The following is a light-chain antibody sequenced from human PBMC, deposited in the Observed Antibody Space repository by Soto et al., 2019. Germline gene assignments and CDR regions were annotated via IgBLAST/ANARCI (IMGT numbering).Light chain of an antibody. CDR1: SSAVGSYRF. CDR3: GSSAPSRTFV. CDR2: EGG. J-gene: IGLJ1*01. V-gene: IGLV2-23*01. Sequence: QSALTQPACVSGSPGQSITISCTGSSSAVGSYRFVSWYQHHPGKVPKLIIYEGGKRPSGVSNRFSGSEPGNTASLTISGLQAEDEADYYCGSSAPSRTFVFGTGTKLTVL.